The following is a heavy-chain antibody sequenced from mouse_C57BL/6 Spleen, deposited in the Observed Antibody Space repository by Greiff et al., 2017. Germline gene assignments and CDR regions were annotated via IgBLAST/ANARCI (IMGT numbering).Heavy chain of an antibody. CDR3: TRRPGSSYS. CDR2: MDPETGGT. J-gene: IGHJ2*01. CDR1: GYTFTDYE. V-gene: IGHV1-15*01. Sequence: VKLQQSGAELVRPGASVTLSCKASGYTFTDYEMHWVKQTPVHGLEWIGAMDPETGGTAYNQKFKGKAILTADKSSSTAYMELRSLTSEDSAVYYCTRRPGSSYSWGQGTTRTVSS. D-gene: IGHD1-1*01.